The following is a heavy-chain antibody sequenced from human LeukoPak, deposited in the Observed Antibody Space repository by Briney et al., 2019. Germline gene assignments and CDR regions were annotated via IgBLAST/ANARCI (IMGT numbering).Heavy chain of an antibody. V-gene: IGHV7-4-1*02. J-gene: IGHJ5*02. Sequence: ASVKVSCKASGGTFSSYAISWVRQAPGQGLEWMGWINTNTGNPTYAQGFTGRFVFSLDTSVSTAYLQISSLKAEDTAVYYCAREVVVGDNWFDPWGQGTLVTVSS. CDR1: GGTFSSYA. CDR3: AREVVVGDNWFDP. CDR2: INTNTGNP. D-gene: IGHD2-2*01.